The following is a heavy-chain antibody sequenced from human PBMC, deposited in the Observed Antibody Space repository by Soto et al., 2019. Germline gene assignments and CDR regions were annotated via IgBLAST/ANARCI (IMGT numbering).Heavy chain of an antibody. J-gene: IGHJ6*02. D-gene: IGHD3-3*01. V-gene: IGHV3-30-3*01. CDR3: ARDGRSTIFGVVIIRDYYYGMDV. CDR2: ISYDGSNK. CDR1: GFTFSSYA. Sequence: VQLVESGGGVVQPGRSLRLSCAASGFTFSSYAMHWVRQAPGKGLEWVAVISYDGSNKYYADSVKGRFTISRDNSKNTLYLQMNSLRAEDTAVYYCARDGRSTIFGVVIIRDYYYGMDVWGQGTTVTVSS.